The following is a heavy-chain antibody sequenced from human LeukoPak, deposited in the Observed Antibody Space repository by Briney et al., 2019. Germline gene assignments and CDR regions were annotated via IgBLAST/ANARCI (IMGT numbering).Heavy chain of an antibody. J-gene: IGHJ5*02. V-gene: IGHV1-69*01. CDR1: GGTFSSYA. CDR2: IIPIFGTA. Sequence: SVKVSCKASGGTFSSYAISWVRQAPGQGLEWMGGIIPIFGTANYAQKFQGRVTITADESTSTAYMELSSLRSEDTAVYYCARGPTLTGDTIYNWFNPWGQGTLVTVSS. CDR3: ARGPTLTGDTIYNWFNP. D-gene: IGHD7-27*01.